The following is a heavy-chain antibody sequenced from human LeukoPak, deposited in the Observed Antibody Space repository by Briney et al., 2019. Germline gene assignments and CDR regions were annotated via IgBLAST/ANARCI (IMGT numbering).Heavy chain of an antibody. V-gene: IGHV4-34*01. D-gene: IGHD6-19*01. CDR3: ARGTFAGYSSGGWFDP. J-gene: IGHJ5*02. CDR2: INHSGGT. CDR1: GGSFSGYY. Sequence: PSETLSLTCAVYGGSFSGYYWSWIRQPPGKRLEWIGEINHSGGTNYNPSLKSRVTISVDTSKNQISLKLSSVTAADTAVYYCARGTFAGYSSGGWFDPWGQGTLVTVSS.